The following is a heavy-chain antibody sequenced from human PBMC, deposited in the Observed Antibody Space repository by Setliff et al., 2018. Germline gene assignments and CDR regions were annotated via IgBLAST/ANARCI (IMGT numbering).Heavy chain of an antibody. CDR1: GGTFSSYG. CDR2: TIPMFGST. J-gene: IGHJ6*03. V-gene: IGHV1-69*05. D-gene: IGHD5-18*01. CDR3: VREGVDTRSSTDYRYYMDV. Sequence: GASVKVSCKASGGTFSSYGISWVRQAPGQGLEWMGGTIPMFGSTKYAQKFQERVTIIKDESTSTAYMELSSLRSEDTAVYYCVREGVDTRSSTDYRYYMDVWGKGTTVTVSS.